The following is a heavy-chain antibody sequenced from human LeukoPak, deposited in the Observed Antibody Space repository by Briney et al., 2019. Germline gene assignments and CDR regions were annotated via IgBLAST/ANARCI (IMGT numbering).Heavy chain of an antibody. Sequence: SVKVSCKASGGTFSSYAISWVRQAPGQGLEWMGGIIPIFGTANYAQKFQGRVTITADEYTSTAYMELSSLRSEDTAVYYCARTGRIYGGNSFFDYWGQGTLVTVSS. J-gene: IGHJ4*02. CDR2: IIPIFGTA. CDR1: GGTFSSYA. D-gene: IGHD4-23*01. CDR3: ARTGRIYGGNSFFDY. V-gene: IGHV1-69*13.